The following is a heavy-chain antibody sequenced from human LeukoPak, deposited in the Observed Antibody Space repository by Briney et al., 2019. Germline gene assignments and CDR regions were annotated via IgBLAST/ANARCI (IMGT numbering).Heavy chain of an antibody. CDR3: TKDHGSGSYYFDY. J-gene: IGHJ4*02. CDR1: GFTFSNIW. V-gene: IGHV3-15*01. Sequence: PGGSLRLSCAASGFTFSNIWMSWVRQAPGKGLEWVGRIKSKTDGGSIDYAAPVKGRFTISRDDSENTLYLQMNSLKTEDTAVYYCTKDHGSGSYYFDYWGQGTLVTVSS. D-gene: IGHD3-10*01. CDR2: IKSKTDGGSI.